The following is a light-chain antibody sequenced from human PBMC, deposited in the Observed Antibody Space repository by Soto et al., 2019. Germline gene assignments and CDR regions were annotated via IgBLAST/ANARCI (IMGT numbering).Light chain of an antibody. CDR2: EGS. V-gene: IGLV2-23*01. CDR3: CSYAGSSTYVV. CDR1: SSHVGSFNL. J-gene: IGLJ2*01. Sequence: QSALTQPASVSGSPGQSITISCTATSSHVGSFNLVSWYQQHPGKAPKLMIYEGSKRPSGVSNRFSGSKSVNTASLTVSGLQAEDEADYYCCSYAGSSTYVVFGGGTKLTVL.